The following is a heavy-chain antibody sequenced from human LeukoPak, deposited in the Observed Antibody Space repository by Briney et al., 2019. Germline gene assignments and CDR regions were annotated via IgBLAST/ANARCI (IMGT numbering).Heavy chain of an antibody. CDR3: TREVVVMWYDAFDI. J-gene: IGHJ3*02. D-gene: IGHD3-22*01. CDR1: GFTFSGSA. Sequence: GSLRLSCAASGFTFSGSAMHWVRQASGKGLEWVGRIRSKANSYATAYAASVKGRFTISRDDSKNTAYLQMNSLKTEDTAVYYCTREVVVMWYDAFDIWGQGTMVTVSS. V-gene: IGHV3-73*01. CDR2: IRSKANSYAT.